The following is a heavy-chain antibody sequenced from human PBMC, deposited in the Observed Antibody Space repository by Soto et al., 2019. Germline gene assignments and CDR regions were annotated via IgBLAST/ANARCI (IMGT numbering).Heavy chain of an antibody. Sequence: GGSLRLSCAASGFTFSSYEMNWVRQSPGKGLEWVSYISSSGSTIYYADSVKGRFTISRDNAKNSLYLQMNSLRAEDTAVYYCARNSGSYYGAFDIWGQGTMVTVSS. D-gene: IGHD1-26*01. CDR1: GFTFSSYE. CDR2: ISSSGSTI. J-gene: IGHJ3*02. V-gene: IGHV3-48*03. CDR3: ARNSGSYYGAFDI.